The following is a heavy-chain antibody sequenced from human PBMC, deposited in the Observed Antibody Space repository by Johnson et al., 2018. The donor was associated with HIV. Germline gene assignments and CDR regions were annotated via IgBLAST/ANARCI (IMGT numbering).Heavy chain of an antibody. CDR3: ARFGRGGSHAFDI. V-gene: IGHV3-9*01. D-gene: IGHD5-24*01. CDR1: GFTFDDYA. J-gene: IGHJ3*02. CDR2: ISWNSGSI. Sequence: LLVESGGGLVQPGRSLRLSCAASGFTFDDYAMHWVRQAPGKGLEWVSGISWNSGSIVYADSVKGRFTISRDNAKNSLYLQMNSLRAEDTAFYYCARFGRGGSHAFDIWGQGTMVTVSS.